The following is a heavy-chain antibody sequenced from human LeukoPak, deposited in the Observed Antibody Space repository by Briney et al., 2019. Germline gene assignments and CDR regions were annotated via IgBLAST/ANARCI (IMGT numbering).Heavy chain of an antibody. D-gene: IGHD5-24*01. CDR2: IYSGGST. CDR3: ARGFQDKDGYKNYFDS. CDR1: GFTVSSKY. J-gene: IGHJ4*02. V-gene: IGHV3-66*01. Sequence: GGSLRLSCAASGFTVSSKYMHWVRQAPGRGMEWVSTIYSGGSTYYAASVKDRFSISRDDSKNTLYLQMSTLRDEDTAVYYCARGFQDKDGYKNYFDSWGQGTLVTVSS.